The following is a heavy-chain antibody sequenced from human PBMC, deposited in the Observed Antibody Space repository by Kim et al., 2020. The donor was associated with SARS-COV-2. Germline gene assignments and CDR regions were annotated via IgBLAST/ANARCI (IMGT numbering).Heavy chain of an antibody. CDR3: ARETGSASFWYFDL. Sequence: GGSLRLSCAASRFTFTSYDMNWVRQAPGKGLEWISFITSSSNRIHYADSVKGRFTISRDNAKNSLYLQMDSLRAEDTAVYYCARETGSASFWYFDLWGRGTLVTVSS. D-gene: IGHD3-10*01. V-gene: IGHV3-48*01. CDR1: RFTFTSYD. CDR2: ITSSSNRI. J-gene: IGHJ2*01.